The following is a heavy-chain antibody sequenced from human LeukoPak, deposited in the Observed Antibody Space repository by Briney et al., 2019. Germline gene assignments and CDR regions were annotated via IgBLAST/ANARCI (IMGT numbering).Heavy chain of an antibody. CDR1: GFTLDDYG. J-gene: IGHJ4*02. CDR2: INWNGGST. D-gene: IGHD6-19*01. CDR3: ARDRGAVTDVFDY. Sequence: PGGSLRLSCAASGFTLDDYGMSWVRQAPGKGLEWVSGINWNGGSTGYADSVKGRFTISRDNAKNSLYLQMNSLRAEDTAVYYCARDRGAVTDVFDYWGQGTLVTVSS. V-gene: IGHV3-20*04.